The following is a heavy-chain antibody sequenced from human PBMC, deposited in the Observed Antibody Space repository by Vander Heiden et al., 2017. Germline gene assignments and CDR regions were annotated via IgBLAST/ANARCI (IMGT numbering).Heavy chain of an antibody. Sequence: QVQLQQWGAGLLKPSETLSLTCAVYGGSFSGYYWSWNRQPPGKGLEWIGEINHSGSTNYNPSLKSRVTISVDTAKNQFSLKLSSVTAADTAVYYCARTPADCSSTSCYFGWCDPWGQGTLVTVSS. CDR3: ARTPADCSSTSCYFGWCDP. CDR2: INHSGST. CDR1: GGSFSGYY. D-gene: IGHD2-2*01. J-gene: IGHJ5*02. V-gene: IGHV4-34*01.